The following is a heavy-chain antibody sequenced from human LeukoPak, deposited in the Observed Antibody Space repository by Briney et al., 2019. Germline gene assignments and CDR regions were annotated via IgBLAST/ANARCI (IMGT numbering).Heavy chain of an antibody. Sequence: SETLSLTCTVSGGSISSSSYYWGWIRQPPGKGLEWIESIYYSGSTYYNPSLKSRATISVDTSKNQFSLKLSSVTAADTAVYYCAREWGGQFDYWGQGTLVTVSS. J-gene: IGHJ4*02. CDR3: AREWGGQFDY. V-gene: IGHV4-39*07. D-gene: IGHD3-16*01. CDR2: IYYSGST. CDR1: GGSISSSSYY.